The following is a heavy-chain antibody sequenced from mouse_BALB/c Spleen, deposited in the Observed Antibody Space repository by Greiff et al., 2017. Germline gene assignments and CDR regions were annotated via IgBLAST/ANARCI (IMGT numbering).Heavy chain of an antibody. Sequence: VQLQQSGPELVKPGASVKVSCKASGYAFTSYNMYWVKQSHGKSLEWIGYIDPYNGGTSYNQKSKGKATLTADKSSSTAYMQLSSLTSEDSAVYFCARGGAARATWFAYWGQGTLVTVSA. V-gene: IGHV1S135*01. D-gene: IGHD3-1*01. CDR3: ARGGAARATWFAY. CDR1: GYAFTSYN. CDR2: IDPYNGGT. J-gene: IGHJ3*01.